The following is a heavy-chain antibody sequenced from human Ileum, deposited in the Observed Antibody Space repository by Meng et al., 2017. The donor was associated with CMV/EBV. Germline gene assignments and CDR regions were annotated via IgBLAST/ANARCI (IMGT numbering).Heavy chain of an antibody. CDR1: GAPITNDDYY. V-gene: IGHV4-30-4*01. J-gene: IGHJ5*02. CDR2: IYYNGIT. CDR3: AKYSGPSRWFDP. D-gene: IGHD5-12*01. Sequence: QGQLRGSGPRLVKPSQTLALTCPVSGAPITNDDYYWSWIRQPPGKGLEWIGYIYYNGITYYNPSLKSRIAILVDTSKSQFSLIVSSVTAADTAVYYCAKYSGPSRWFDPWGQGTLVTVSS.